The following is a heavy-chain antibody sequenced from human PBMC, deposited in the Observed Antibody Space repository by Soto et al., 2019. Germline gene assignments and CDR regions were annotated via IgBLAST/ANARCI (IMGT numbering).Heavy chain of an antibody. CDR3: ARLGGYYQALDF. V-gene: IGHV4-59*08. Sequence: SETLSLTCVVSGGSLSSYYWSWIRQPPGKGLEWVGYIYYTGTTNYYPSLKSRVTMSVDTSKNQFSLKLSSVTAADTAVYCCARLGGYYQALDFWAPGTLVTVSS. J-gene: IGHJ4*02. CDR1: GGSLSSYY. D-gene: IGHD3-22*01. CDR2: IYYTGTT.